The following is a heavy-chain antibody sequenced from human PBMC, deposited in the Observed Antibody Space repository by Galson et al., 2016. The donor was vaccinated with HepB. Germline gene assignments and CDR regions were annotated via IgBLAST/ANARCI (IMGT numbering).Heavy chain of an antibody. J-gene: IGHJ6*02. V-gene: IGHV3-48*02. Sequence: SLRLSCAASGFTLSTYSMNWVRQAPGKGLEWVSYINSGSSTIYYADSVRGRFTISRDNANNSLYLQMNSLRDEDTAVYYCARGRTYGMDVWGQGTTVTVSS. CDR2: INSGSSTI. CDR3: ARGRTYGMDV. CDR1: GFTLSTYS.